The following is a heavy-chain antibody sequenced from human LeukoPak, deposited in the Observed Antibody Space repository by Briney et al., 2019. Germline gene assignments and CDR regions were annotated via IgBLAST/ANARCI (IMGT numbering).Heavy chain of an antibody. J-gene: IGHJ4*02. D-gene: IGHD3-10*01. CDR2: IYYSGST. CDR3: ARVYGSGSYLYFYY. Sequence: PSETLSLTCTVSGGSISSYYWSWIRQPPGKGREWIGYIYYSGSTNYNPSLKSRVTISVDTSKNQFSLKLSSVTAADTAVYYCARVYGSGSYLYFYYWGQGTLVTVSS. V-gene: IGHV4-59*01. CDR1: GGSISSYY.